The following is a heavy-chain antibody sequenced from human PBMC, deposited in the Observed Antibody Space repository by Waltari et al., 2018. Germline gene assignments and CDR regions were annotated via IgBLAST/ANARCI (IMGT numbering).Heavy chain of an antibody. V-gene: IGHV1-69*02. CDR2: IIPILVIA. CDR1: GGTFSSYT. Sequence: QVQLVQSGAEVKKPGSSVKVSCKASGGTFSSYTISWVRQAPGQGLEWMGRIIPILVIANYAQKFQGRVTITADKSTSTAYMELSSLRSEDTALYYCASPLGRDGPDYWGQGTLVTVSS. D-gene: IGHD2-15*01. CDR3: ASPLGRDGPDY. J-gene: IGHJ4*02.